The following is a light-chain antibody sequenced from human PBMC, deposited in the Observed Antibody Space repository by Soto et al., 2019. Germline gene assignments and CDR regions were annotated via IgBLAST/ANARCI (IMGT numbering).Light chain of an antibody. CDR2: GAS. CDR1: QRLSSN. CDR3: QQYGSSPWT. V-gene: IGKV3-20*01. J-gene: IGKJ1*01. Sequence: EIVLTQSPVTLSVSPGERVTLSCRASQRLSSNFAWYQQRPGQAPRLLIYGASSRATGIPDRFSGSGSGTDFTLTISRLEPEDFAVYYCQQYGSSPWTFGQGTKVDI.